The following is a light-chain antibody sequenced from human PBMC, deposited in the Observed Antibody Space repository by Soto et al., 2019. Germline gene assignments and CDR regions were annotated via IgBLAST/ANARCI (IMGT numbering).Light chain of an antibody. CDR3: QQYGSPLT. CDR1: QSVTSN. J-gene: IGKJ4*01. CDR2: DTS. V-gene: IGKV3-20*01. Sequence: EIVMTQSPATLSVSPGDRATLSCRASQSVTSNLAWYQQKPGQAPTLLISDTSIRATGIPDRFSGSGSGTDFTLTISRLEPEDFAVYYCQQYGSPLTFGGGTKVDI.